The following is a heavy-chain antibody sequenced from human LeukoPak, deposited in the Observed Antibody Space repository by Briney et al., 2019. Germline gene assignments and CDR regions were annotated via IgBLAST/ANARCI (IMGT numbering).Heavy chain of an antibody. CDR2: IYYSGST. CDR3: ARKRKGAYDFDY. J-gene: IGHJ4*02. CDR1: GGSLSSYY. V-gene: IGHV4-59*12. D-gene: IGHD3-16*01. Sequence: SETLSLTCTVSGGSLSSYYWSWIRQPPGKGLEWIGYIYYSGSTNYNPSLKSRVTISEDTSRNQFSLKVRSVTAADTAVYYCARKRKGAYDFDYWGQGTLVTVSS.